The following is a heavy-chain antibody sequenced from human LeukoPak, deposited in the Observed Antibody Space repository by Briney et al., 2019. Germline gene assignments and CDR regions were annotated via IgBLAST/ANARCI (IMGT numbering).Heavy chain of an antibody. Sequence: PSETLSLTCTVSGGSISSGSYYWSWIRQPAGKGLEWIGRIYTSGRTNYNPSLKSRVTISVDTSKNQFSLKLSSVTAADTAVYYCARADGAGSSSWYVPYYYYYYMDVWGKGTTVTVSS. V-gene: IGHV4-61*02. D-gene: IGHD6-13*01. CDR3: ARADGAGSSSWYVPYYYYYYMDV. J-gene: IGHJ6*03. CDR2: IYTSGRT. CDR1: GGSISSGSYY.